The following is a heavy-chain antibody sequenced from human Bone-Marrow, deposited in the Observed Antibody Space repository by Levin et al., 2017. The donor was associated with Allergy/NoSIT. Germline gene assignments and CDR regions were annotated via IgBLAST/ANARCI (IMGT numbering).Heavy chain of an antibody. D-gene: IGHD6-19*01. J-gene: IGHJ6*02. CDR2: ISYDGSNK. CDR3: ARDTNKWLVLGVSGMDV. V-gene: IGHV3-30-3*01. CDR1: GFTFSSYA. Sequence: GESLKISCAASGFTFSSYAMHWVRQAPGKGLEWVAVISYDGSNKYYADSVKGRFTISRDNSKNTLYLQMNSLRAEDTAVYYCARDTNKWLVLGVSGMDVWGQGTTVTVSS.